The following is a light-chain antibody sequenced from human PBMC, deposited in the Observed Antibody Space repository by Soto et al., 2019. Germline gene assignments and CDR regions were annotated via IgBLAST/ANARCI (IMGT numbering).Light chain of an antibody. CDR3: QQYKNWPRT. CDR2: GAS. J-gene: IGKJ1*01. CDR1: QSVSSN. Sequence: EIVMTQSPATLSVSPGERATLSCRASQSVSSNLAWYQQKPGQAPRLLIYGASTRATGIPARFSGSGSGTEFTLTISSLQSEDFAVYYWQQYKNWPRTFGQGTKVDIK. V-gene: IGKV3-15*01.